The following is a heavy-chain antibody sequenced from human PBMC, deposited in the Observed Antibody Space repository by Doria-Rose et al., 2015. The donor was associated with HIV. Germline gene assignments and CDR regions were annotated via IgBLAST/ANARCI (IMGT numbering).Heavy chain of an antibody. CDR2: IFSDDGR. V-gene: IGHV2-26*01. J-gene: IGHJ4*02. D-gene: IGHD6-13*01. CDR1: GVSLSSPGMG. CDR3: ARIKSSRWYHKYYFDF. Sequence: QVTLKESGPVLVKPTETLTLTCTVSGVSLSSPGMGVSWIRQPPGKALEWLADIFSDDGRSYKTSLKSRLTTSRGTSKSQVVLTMTDTDPVDTATYYCARIKSSRWYHKYYFDFWGQGTLVIVSA.